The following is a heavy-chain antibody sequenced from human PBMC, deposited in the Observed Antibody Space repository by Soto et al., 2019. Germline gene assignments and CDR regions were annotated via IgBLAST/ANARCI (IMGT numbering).Heavy chain of an antibody. CDR3: ARDEQGGYCRFDA. V-gene: IGHV1-46*01. Sequence: QVQLVQSGAEVKKPGASVKVSCKASGYTFTSYYMHWVRQAPGQGLEWMGIINPSGGSTSYAQKFQGGVTMTRDTSTSTVYVEVSSLRSEDTAVYYCARDEQGGYCRFDAWGQGALVTVSS. J-gene: IGHJ5*02. D-gene: IGHD6-13*01. CDR2: INPSGGST. CDR1: GYTFTSYY.